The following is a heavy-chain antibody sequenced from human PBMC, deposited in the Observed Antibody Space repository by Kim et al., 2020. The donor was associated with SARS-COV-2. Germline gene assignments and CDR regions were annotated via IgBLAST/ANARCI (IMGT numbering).Heavy chain of an antibody. CDR1: GGSFSGYY. J-gene: IGHJ5*02. D-gene: IGHD6-13*01. Sequence: SETLSLTCAVYGGSFSGYYWSWIRQPPGKGLEWIGEINHSGSTNYNPSLKSRVTISVDTSKNQFSLKLSSVTAADTAVYYCARGRARAADSSSWYGRNWFDPWGQGTLVTVSS. CDR3: ARGRARAADSSSWYGRNWFDP. CDR2: INHSGST. V-gene: IGHV4-34*01.